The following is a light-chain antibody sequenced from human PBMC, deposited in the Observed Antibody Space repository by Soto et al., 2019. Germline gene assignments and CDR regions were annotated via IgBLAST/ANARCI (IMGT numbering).Light chain of an antibody. CDR2: GNN. J-gene: IGLJ2*01. Sequence: QSMVTQPPSASGALGQRVTISCTGSSSNIGAGYDVHWYQQFPGRAPRLLIFGNNNRPSGVPDRFSGSKSGTSASLDISGLQADDEADYYCQSFETRLNSVVFGGGTKLTVL. V-gene: IGLV1-40*01. CDR3: QSFETRLNSVV. CDR1: SSNIGAGYD.